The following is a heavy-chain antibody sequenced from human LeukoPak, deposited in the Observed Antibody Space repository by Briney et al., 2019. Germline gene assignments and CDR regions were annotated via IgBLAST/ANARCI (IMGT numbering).Heavy chain of an antibody. J-gene: IGHJ4*02. CDR1: GGSFSGYY. V-gene: IGHV4-34*01. D-gene: IGHD3-22*01. CDR2: INHSGST. Sequence: SETLSLTCAVYGGSFSGYYWSWIRQPPGKGLEWIGEINHSGSTNYNPSLKSRVTMSVGTSKNQFSLKLSSVTAADTAVYYCARALDSSGFLYWGQGTLVTVSS. CDR3: ARALDSSGFLY.